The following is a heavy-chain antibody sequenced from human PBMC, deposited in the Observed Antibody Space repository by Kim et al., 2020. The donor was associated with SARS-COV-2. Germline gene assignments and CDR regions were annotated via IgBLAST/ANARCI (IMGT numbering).Heavy chain of an antibody. V-gene: IGHV3-23*01. Sequence: GGSLRLSCAASGFTFSSYAMSWVRQAPGKGLEWVSAITSGGGTYYADSVKGRFTISRDNSKDTLYLQMNSLRAEDTAVYYCAKDRVAAVRNGNYFDSWGQGSLVTVSS. D-gene: IGHD2-15*01. CDR3: AKDRVAAVRNGNYFDS. CDR1: GFTFSSYA. J-gene: IGHJ4*02. CDR2: ITSGGGT.